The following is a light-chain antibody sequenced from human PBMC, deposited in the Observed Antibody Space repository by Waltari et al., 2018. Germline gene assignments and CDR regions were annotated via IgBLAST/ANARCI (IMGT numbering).Light chain of an antibody. Sequence: DIVMTQSPDFLPVSPVERATISCRSSQSVFHSSTYGNAIAWFQQRPGQPPKLLIYWTSTRESGVPDRFSGSGSGTDFTLTISSLQAEDVAVYYCQQYYSIPYTFGPGTKLEIK. CDR1: QSVFHSSTYGNA. J-gene: IGKJ2*01. CDR2: WTS. V-gene: IGKV4-1*01. CDR3: QQYYSIPYT.